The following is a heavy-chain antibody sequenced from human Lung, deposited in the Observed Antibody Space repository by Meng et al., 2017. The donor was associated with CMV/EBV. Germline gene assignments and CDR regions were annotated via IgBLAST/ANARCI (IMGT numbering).Heavy chain of an antibody. CDR3: ARGSFHFTSKVVLTPGGDACDL. CDR1: EYTFTGYY. Sequence: ASVXVSCKASEYTFTGYYIHWVRQAPGQGLEWMGWLNPNSGGTSSAQKFQGRVTMTRDTSISTAYMELSSMTPDDTAMFYCARGSFHFTSKVVLTPGGDACDLWXQGTXVTVSS. CDR2: LNPNSGGT. J-gene: IGHJ3*01. D-gene: IGHD4/OR15-4a*01. V-gene: IGHV1-2*02.